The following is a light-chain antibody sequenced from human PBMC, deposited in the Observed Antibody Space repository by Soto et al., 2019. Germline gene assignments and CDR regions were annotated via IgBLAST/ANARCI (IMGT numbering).Light chain of an antibody. Sequence: IVMTQSPLSLPVTPGEPASISCRSSQSLLHSNGCNYLDWYLQRPGQSPQLLIYLGSNRASGLPDRFSGSGSGTDFTLKISRVEAEDVVGYYCMQALHTPSTFGGGTKVEIQ. CDR2: LGS. CDR3: MQALHTPST. V-gene: IGKV2-28*01. J-gene: IGKJ4*01. CDR1: QSLLHSNGCNY.